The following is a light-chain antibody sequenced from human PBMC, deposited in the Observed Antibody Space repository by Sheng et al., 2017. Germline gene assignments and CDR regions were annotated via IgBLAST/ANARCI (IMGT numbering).Light chain of an antibody. CDR1: QSVSRGS. J-gene: IGKJ1*01. V-gene: IGKV3-20*01. Sequence: DSVLTQSPAILSLSPGETATLSCRASQSVSRGSLAWYQHKDGQAPRLLISGASNRATGVPDRFSGSGSGTDFTLTITRLEPGDFAVYFCQQYGDSPPTFGQGTNVEIK. CDR3: QQYGDSPPT. CDR2: GAS.